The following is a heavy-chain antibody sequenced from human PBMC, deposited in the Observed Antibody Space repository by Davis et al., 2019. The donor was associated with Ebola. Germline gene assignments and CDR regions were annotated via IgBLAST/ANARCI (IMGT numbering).Heavy chain of an antibody. CDR3: ARDGEHYSDLDY. CDR2: IKSDGSTK. CDR1: GFTFSSYW. V-gene: IGHV3-74*01. J-gene: IGHJ4*02. Sequence: GESLKISCVVSGFTFSSYWMHWVRQAPGEGLVWVSRIKSDGSTKSYADSVKGRFTISRDNAKNTLYLQMDSLRAEDTAVYYCARDGEHYSDLDYWGQGTLVTVSS. D-gene: IGHD1-26*01.